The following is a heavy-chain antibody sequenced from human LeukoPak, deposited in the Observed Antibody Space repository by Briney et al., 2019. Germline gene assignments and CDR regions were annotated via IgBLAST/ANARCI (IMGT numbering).Heavy chain of an antibody. Sequence: SETLSLTCAVYGGTFSDYSWSWTRQTPDKWREWIGEIDHRGSTKYNPSLKSRATISIDTSKKQFSLKLSSVTAADTAVYYCATRLPTDYWGQGTLVTVSS. J-gene: IGHJ4*02. D-gene: IGHD5-12*01. CDR2: IDHRGST. CDR1: GGTFSDYS. V-gene: IGHV4-34*08. CDR3: ATRLPTDY.